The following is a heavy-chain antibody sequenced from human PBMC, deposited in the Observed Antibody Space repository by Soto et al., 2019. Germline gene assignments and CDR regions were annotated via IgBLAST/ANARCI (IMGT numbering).Heavy chain of an antibody. Sequence: QVQLVQSGAEVKKPGSSVKVSCKASGGTFSSYAISWVRQAPGQGLEWMGGIIPIFGTANYAQKFQGRVTITAEKSTSTAYMEMSSLRAEDTAVYYCARAGKKAPPVYCSSTSCYDWFDPWGQGTLVTVSS. CDR1: GGTFSSYA. CDR2: IIPIFGTA. D-gene: IGHD2-2*01. J-gene: IGHJ5*02. CDR3: ARAGKKAPPVYCSSTSCYDWFDP. V-gene: IGHV1-69*06.